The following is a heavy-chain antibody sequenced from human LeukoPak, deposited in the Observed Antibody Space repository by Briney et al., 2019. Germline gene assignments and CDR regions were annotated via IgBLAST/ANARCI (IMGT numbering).Heavy chain of an antibody. J-gene: IGHJ4*02. CDR3: ARDRFITGTTGYFDY. D-gene: IGHD1-7*01. V-gene: IGHV1-46*01. CDR2: INPSGGST. CDR1: GYTFTSYY. Sequence: ASVKVSCKASGYTFTSYYMHWVRQAPGQGLEWMGIINPSGGSTSYAQKFQGRVTMTRDMSTSTVYMELSSLRSEDTAVCYCARDRFITGTTGYFDYWGQGTLVTVSS.